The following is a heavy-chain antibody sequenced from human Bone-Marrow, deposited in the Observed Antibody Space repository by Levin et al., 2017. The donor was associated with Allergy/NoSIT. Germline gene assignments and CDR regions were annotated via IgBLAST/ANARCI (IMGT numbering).Heavy chain of an antibody. CDR2: ISSGGRTF. D-gene: IGHD2-8*02. J-gene: IGHJ6*03. Sequence: PGGSLRLSCVASGFPFRAFEMNWVRQAPGKGLEWLSYISSGGRTFYYADSVKGRFTISRDNAQNSVYLQMNSLRVEDTAVYYCASPAGHCTGGSCYANYQYYYMDVWGKGTTVTVSS. CDR1: GFPFRAFE. CDR3: ASPAGHCTGGSCYANYQYYYMDV. V-gene: IGHV3-48*03.